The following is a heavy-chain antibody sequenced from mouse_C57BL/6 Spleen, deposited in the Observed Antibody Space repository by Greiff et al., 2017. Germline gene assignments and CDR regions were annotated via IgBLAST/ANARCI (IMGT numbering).Heavy chain of an antibody. Sequence: QVQLKQPGAELVMPGASVKLSCKASGYTFTSYWMHWVKQRPGQGLEWIGEIDPSDSYTNYNQKFKGKSTLTVDKSSSTAYMQLSSLTSEDSAVYYCARQLRQYYYAMDYWGQGTSVTVSS. V-gene: IGHV1-69*01. CDR3: ARQLRQYYYAMDY. CDR2: IDPSDSYT. D-gene: IGHD3-2*02. CDR1: GYTFTSYW. J-gene: IGHJ4*01.